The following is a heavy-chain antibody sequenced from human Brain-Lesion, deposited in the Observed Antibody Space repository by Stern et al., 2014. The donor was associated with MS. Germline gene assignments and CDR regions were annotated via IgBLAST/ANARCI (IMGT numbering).Heavy chain of an antibody. Sequence: VQLLESGAEVKKPGASVKVSCKVSGYTLTELSMPWVRQAPRKGLEGMGGFDPEDGETIYAQKFQGRVTMTEDTSTDTAYMELSSLRSEDTAVYYRATLSPGAGGNYYRHFDYWGQGTLVTVSS. CDR2: FDPEDGET. V-gene: IGHV1-24*01. CDR3: ATLSPGAGGNYYRHFDY. J-gene: IGHJ4*02. CDR1: GYTLTELS. D-gene: IGHD1-26*01.